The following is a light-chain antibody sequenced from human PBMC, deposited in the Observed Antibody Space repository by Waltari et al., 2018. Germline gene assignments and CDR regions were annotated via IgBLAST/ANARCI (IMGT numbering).Light chain of an antibody. CDR3: QHYGTSPPLYT. CDR2: DTP. V-gene: IGKV3-20*01. J-gene: IGKJ2*01. CDR1: QSVSDSY. Sequence: EIVLTQSPGTLSLSPGERASLSCRASQSVSDSYLAWYQQKPRQAPMLLIYDTPTRSPGIPDRFSGSGSVTDFTLTISRLEPEDFALYYCQHYGTSPPLYTFGQGTKLEIK.